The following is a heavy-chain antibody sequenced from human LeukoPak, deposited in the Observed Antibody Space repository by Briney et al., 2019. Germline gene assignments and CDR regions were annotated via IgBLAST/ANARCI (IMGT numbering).Heavy chain of an antibody. CDR2: ISYDGSNK. V-gene: IGHV3-30*18. Sequence: GGSLRLSCAASGFTFSSYGMHWVRQAPGKGLEWVAVISYDGSNKYYADSVKGRFTISRDNSKNTLYLQMNSLRAKDTAVYYCANLPSGWYGSRENFDYWGQGTLVTVSS. D-gene: IGHD6-19*01. CDR3: ANLPSGWYGSRENFDY. CDR1: GFTFSSYG. J-gene: IGHJ4*02.